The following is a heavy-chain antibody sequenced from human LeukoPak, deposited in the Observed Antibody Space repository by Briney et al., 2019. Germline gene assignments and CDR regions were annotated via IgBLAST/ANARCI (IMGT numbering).Heavy chain of an antibody. D-gene: IGHD5-12*01. CDR3: ARDLWGPSGYDPALYYYYYMDV. V-gene: IGHV4-61*02. CDR1: GGSISSGSYY. J-gene: IGHJ6*03. CDR2: ICTSGST. Sequence: PSQTLSLTCTVSGGSISSGSYYWRWIRQPAGKGLEWIGRICTSGSTNYNPSLKSRVTISVDTSKNQFSLKLSSVTAADTAVYYCARDLWGPSGYDPALYYYYYMDVWGKGTTVTVSS.